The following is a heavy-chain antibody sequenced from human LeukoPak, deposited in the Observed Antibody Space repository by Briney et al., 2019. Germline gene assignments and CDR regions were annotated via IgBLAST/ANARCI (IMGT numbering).Heavy chain of an antibody. CDR2: FDPEDDET. D-gene: IGHD3-3*01. CDR1: GYTLTELS. CDR3: VTDLTRFLEWPHPGPYPAEYSQH. V-gene: IGHV1-24*01. Sequence: AASVKVSCKVSGYTLTELSIHWVRQAPGKGLEWMGGFDPEDDETIYAQKFQGRVTMTEDTSTDTAYMELSSLRSEDTAVYYCVTDLTRFLEWPHPGPYPAEYSQHWGQGTLVTVSS. J-gene: IGHJ1*01.